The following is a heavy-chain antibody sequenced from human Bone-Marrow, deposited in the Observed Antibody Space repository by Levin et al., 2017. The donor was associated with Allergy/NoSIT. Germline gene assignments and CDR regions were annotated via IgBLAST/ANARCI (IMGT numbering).Heavy chain of an antibody. Sequence: SQTLSLPCTVSGGSIRSAGYHWTWIRQYPGKGLEWIGYISYRGSTYFNPSLKSRLTMSIDTSEQHFSLNLTSVSAADTAIYYCARLDGYSFDYWGQGALVTVSS. D-gene: IGHD1-1*01. CDR3: ARLDGYSFDY. V-gene: IGHV4-31*03. J-gene: IGHJ4*02. CDR1: GGSIRSAGYH. CDR2: ISYRGST.